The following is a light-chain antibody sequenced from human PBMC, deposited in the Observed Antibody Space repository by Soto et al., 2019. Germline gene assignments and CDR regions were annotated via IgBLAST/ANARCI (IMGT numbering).Light chain of an antibody. CDR2: AAS. J-gene: IGKJ2*01. Sequence: DIQLTQSPSFLSASVGDRVTITCRASQGISSYLAWYQQKPGKAPKLLIYAASTLQSGVPSRFSGMDSGKEFTLTISSLQPEYFATDYCQQLNSYPYTFGQGNKLEIK. V-gene: IGKV1-9*01. CDR3: QQLNSYPYT. CDR1: QGISSY.